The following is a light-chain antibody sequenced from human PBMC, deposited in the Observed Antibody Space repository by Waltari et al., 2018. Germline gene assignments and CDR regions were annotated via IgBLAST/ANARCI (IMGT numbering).Light chain of an antibody. Sequence: DIQMTQSPSTLSASIGDRVTLTCRASQSINSWLAWYQQKPGEAPKLLIYKASSLESGVPSRFSGSGSGTEFTLTISSLQPDDFASYYCQQYDSYSGTFGQGTKVEIK. V-gene: IGKV1-5*03. CDR2: KAS. J-gene: IGKJ1*01. CDR3: QQYDSYSGT. CDR1: QSINSW.